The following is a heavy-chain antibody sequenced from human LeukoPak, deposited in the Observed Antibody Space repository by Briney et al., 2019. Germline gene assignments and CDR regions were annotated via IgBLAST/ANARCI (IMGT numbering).Heavy chain of an antibody. CDR1: GFTFSDYY. Sequence: GGSLRLSCAASGFTFSDYYMSWIRQAPGKELEWVSYISSSGSTIYYADPVKGRFTISRDNAKNSLYLQMNSLRAEDTAVYYCARVGGYSYGYEDYWYFDLWGRGTLVTVSS. CDR2: ISSSGSTI. V-gene: IGHV3-11*04. CDR3: ARVGGYSYGYEDYWYFDL. D-gene: IGHD5-18*01. J-gene: IGHJ2*01.